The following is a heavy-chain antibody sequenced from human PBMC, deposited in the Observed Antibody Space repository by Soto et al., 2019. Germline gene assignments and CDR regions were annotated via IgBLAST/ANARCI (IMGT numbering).Heavy chain of an antibody. CDR2: INPSGGST. Sequence: GASVKVSCKASGYTFTSYYMHWVRQAPGQGLEWMVIINPSGGSTSYAQKFQGGVTMTRDTSTSTVYMELSSLRSEDTAVYYCARDLGGWPDYWGQGTLVTVSS. J-gene: IGHJ4*02. D-gene: IGHD2-15*01. V-gene: IGHV1-46*01. CDR3: ARDLGGWPDY. CDR1: GYTFTSYY.